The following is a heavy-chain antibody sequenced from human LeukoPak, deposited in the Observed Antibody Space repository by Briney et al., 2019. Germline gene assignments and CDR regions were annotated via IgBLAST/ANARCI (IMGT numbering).Heavy chain of an antibody. CDR3: AREDCSGGSCYSLSLTPVFHVFDI. D-gene: IGHD2-15*01. V-gene: IGHV1-18*01. J-gene: IGHJ3*02. Sequence: ASVKVTCKASGYAFTSYGISWVRQAPGQGLEWMGWISAYNGNTNYAPKLQGRVTMTTDTSTSTAYMELRSLRSNDTAVYYCAREDCSGGSCYSLSLTPVFHVFDIWGQGTMVTVSS. CDR2: ISAYNGNT. CDR1: GYAFTSYG.